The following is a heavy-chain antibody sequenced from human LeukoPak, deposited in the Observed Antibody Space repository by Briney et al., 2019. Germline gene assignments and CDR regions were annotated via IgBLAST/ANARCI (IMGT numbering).Heavy chain of an antibody. D-gene: IGHD3-3*01. Sequence: GGSLRLSCAASGFTFSSHAMGWARQAPGKGLEWVSSITGSGGSTYYGDSVKGRFTISRDNSKNTLYLQMNSLRAEDTALYYCAKDGGGSLEWLPPMDVWGQGTTVTVSS. J-gene: IGHJ6*02. CDR3: AKDGGGSLEWLPPMDV. V-gene: IGHV3-23*01. CDR1: GFTFSSHA. CDR2: ITGSGGST.